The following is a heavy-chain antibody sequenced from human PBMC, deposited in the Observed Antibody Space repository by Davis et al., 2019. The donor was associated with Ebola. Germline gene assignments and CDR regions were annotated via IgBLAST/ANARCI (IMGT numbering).Heavy chain of an antibody. CDR2: ISGSGGST. CDR1: GFTFSSYA. CDR3: ARGGYYDSGGFKSRRKYYYGMDV. Sequence: GGSLRLSCTASGFTFSSYAMDWVRQAPGKGLEWVSAISGSGGSTYYADSVKGRFTISRDNAKNTLYLQMNSLRAEDTAVYYCARGGYYDSGGFKSRRKYYYGMDVWGQGTTVTVSS. D-gene: IGHD3-22*01. J-gene: IGHJ6*02. V-gene: IGHV3-23*01.